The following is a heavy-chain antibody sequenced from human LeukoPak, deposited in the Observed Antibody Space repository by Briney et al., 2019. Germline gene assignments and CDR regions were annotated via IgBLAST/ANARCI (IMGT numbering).Heavy chain of an antibody. CDR2: ISSSSSTI. CDR1: GFTVSSNY. J-gene: IGHJ4*02. CDR3: ARESGSYSGPDY. Sequence: GGSLRLSCAASGFTVSSNYMNWVRQAPGKGLEWVSYISSSSSTIYYADSVKGRFTISRDNAKNSLYLQMNSLRDEDTAVYYCARESGSYSGPDYWGQGTLVTVSS. D-gene: IGHD1-26*01. V-gene: IGHV3-48*02.